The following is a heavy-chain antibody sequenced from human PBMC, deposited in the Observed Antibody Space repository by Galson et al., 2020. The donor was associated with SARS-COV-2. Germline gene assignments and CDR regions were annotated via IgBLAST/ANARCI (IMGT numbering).Heavy chain of an antibody. CDR2: IRGDGSGT. CDR3: TREGWQGGY. D-gene: IGHD2-15*01. V-gene: IGHV3-7*01. Sequence: GGSLRLSCVVSGFTFSDYWMNWIRQAPGKGLEWVANIRGDGSGTNYADSVQGRFSISRDNAVDTLYLELNSLRVDDTAVYYCTREGWQGGYWGQGTRVTVSS. CDR1: GFTFSDYW. J-gene: IGHJ4*02.